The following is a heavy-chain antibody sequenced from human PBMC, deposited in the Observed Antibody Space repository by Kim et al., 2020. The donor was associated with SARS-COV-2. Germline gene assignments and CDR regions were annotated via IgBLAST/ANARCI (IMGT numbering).Heavy chain of an antibody. Sequence: GGSLRLSCAASGFTFSSYGMHWVRQAPGKGLEWVAVIWYDGSNKYYADSVKGRFTISRDNSKNTLYLQMNSLRAEDTAVYYCARDPGTMTSPEGMDVWGQGTTVTVSS. J-gene: IGHJ6*02. V-gene: IGHV3-33*01. D-gene: IGHD3-22*01. CDR3: ARDPGTMTSPEGMDV. CDR1: GFTFSSYG. CDR2: IWYDGSNK.